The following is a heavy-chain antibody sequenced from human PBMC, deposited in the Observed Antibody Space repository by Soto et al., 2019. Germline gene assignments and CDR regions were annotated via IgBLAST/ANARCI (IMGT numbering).Heavy chain of an antibody. Sequence: SETLSLTCTVSGGSISSYYWSWIRQPPGKGLEWIGYIYYSGSTNYNPSLKSRVTISVDTSKNQFSLKLSSVTAADTAVYYCARRGGIAAAGTNYYYYMDVWGKGTTVTVSS. V-gene: IGHV4-59*01. D-gene: IGHD6-13*01. CDR2: IYYSGST. CDR3: ARRGGIAAAGTNYYYYMDV. CDR1: GGSISSYY. J-gene: IGHJ6*03.